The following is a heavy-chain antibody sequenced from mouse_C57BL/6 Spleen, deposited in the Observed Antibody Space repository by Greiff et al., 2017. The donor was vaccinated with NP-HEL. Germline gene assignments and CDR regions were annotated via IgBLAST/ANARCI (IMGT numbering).Heavy chain of an antibody. V-gene: IGHV1-42*01. CDR3: ASGSGWNYAMDY. D-gene: IGHD3-1*01. CDR2: INPSTGGT. CDR1: GYSFTGYY. J-gene: IGHJ4*01. Sequence: VQLQQSGPELVKPGASVKISCKASGYSFTGYYMNWVKQSPEKSLEWIGEINPSTGGTTYNQKFKAKATLTVDKSSSTAYMQLKSLTSEDSAVYYCASGSGWNYAMDYWGQGTSVTVSS.